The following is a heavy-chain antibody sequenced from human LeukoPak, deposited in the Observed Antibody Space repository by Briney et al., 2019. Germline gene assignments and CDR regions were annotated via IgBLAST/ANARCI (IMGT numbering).Heavy chain of an antibody. D-gene: IGHD6-19*01. V-gene: IGHV4-61*02. CDR2: IYTSGST. Sequence: PSQTLSLTCTVSGGSISSGSYYWSWIRQPAGKGLEWIGRIYTSGSTNYNPSLKSRVTISVDTSKNQFSLKLSSVTAADTAVYYCARGRRQWLVDYWGQGTLVTVSS. CDR3: ARGRRQWLVDY. J-gene: IGHJ4*02. CDR1: GGSISSGSYY.